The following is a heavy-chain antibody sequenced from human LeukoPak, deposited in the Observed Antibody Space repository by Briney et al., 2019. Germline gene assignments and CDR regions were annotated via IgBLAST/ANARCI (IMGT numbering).Heavy chain of an antibody. D-gene: IGHD3-22*01. Sequence: GGSLRLSCAASEFTFSTYWMSWVRRAPGKGLEWVANIKHDGSEKYYVDSVRGRFTISRDNAKNSLYLQMSSLRAEDTAVYYCARDRVVVSPGSFDYWGQGTLVTVAS. CDR1: EFTFSTYW. V-gene: IGHV3-7*04. J-gene: IGHJ4*02. CDR3: ARDRVVVSPGSFDY. CDR2: IKHDGSEK.